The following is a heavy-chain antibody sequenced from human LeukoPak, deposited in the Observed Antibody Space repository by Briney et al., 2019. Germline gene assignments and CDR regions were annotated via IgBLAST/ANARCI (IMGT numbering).Heavy chain of an antibody. CDR1: GFTFSSSG. CDR3: VRDFRSADY. CDR2: ICPDGPVT. V-gene: IGHV3-74*01. Sequence: GGSLRLSCAASGFTFSSSGMHWVRQAPGKGPMWVSRICPDGPVTNYADSVKARFSISRDNARNTVYLQMNSLRAEDTAIYYCVRDFRSADYWGQGTLVTVSS. J-gene: IGHJ4*02.